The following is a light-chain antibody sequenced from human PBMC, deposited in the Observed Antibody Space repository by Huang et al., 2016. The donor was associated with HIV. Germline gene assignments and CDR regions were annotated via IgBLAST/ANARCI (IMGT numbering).Light chain of an antibody. CDR1: QSISNY. Sequence: DIQMTQSPSSLSASVGDRVTITCRASQSISNYLNWFQHKSGKAPKLLIYTASTLQNGVPSRYSGSESGTDFTLTINGLQPEDFATYYCQQSYSTPRYTFGQGTKLEI. CDR2: TAS. CDR3: QQSYSTPRYT. V-gene: IGKV1-39*01. J-gene: IGKJ2*01.